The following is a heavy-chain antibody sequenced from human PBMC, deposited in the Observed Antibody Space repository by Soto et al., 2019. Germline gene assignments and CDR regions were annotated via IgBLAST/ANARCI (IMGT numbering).Heavy chain of an antibody. D-gene: IGHD2-15*01. J-gene: IGHJ4*02. V-gene: IGHV3-13*01. CDR2: IGTAGDT. Sequence: GGSLRLSCEASGFTFSGFDMHWVRQPTGKGLEWVSTIGTAGDTYYAVSVKGRFTISRGNAKNSLSLQMNSLRAGDTAVYFCARGQEVGAHFFDSWGQGTQVTVSS. CDR3: ARGQEVGAHFFDS. CDR1: GFTFSGFD.